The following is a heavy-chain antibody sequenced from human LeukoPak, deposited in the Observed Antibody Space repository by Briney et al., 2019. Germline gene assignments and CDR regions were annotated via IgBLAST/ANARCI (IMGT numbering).Heavy chain of an antibody. CDR1: GFTFSSYS. J-gene: IGHJ4*02. Sequence: GGSLRLSCAASGFTFSSYSMSWVRQAPGKGLEWVSAISGSGGSTYYADSVKGRFTISRDNSKNTLYLQMNSLRAEDTAVYYCAKDGRGYSYANFDYWGQGTLVTVSS. CDR2: ISGSGGST. CDR3: AKDGRGYSYANFDY. V-gene: IGHV3-23*01. D-gene: IGHD5-18*01.